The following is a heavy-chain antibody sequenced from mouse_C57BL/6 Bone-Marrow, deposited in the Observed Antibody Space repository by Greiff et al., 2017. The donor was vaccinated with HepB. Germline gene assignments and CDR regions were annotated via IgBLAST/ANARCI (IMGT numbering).Heavy chain of an antibody. CDR1: GYTFTSYW. V-gene: IGHV1-69*01. Sequence: QVQLQQPGAELVMPGASVKLSCKASGYTFTSYWMHWVKQRPGQGLEWIGEIDPSDSYTNYNQKFKGKSTLTVDKSSSTAYMQLSSLTSEDSAVYYCARYYYGSSPSYWYFDVWGTGTTVTVSS. CDR2: IDPSDSYT. D-gene: IGHD1-1*01. J-gene: IGHJ1*03. CDR3: ARYYYGSSPSYWYFDV.